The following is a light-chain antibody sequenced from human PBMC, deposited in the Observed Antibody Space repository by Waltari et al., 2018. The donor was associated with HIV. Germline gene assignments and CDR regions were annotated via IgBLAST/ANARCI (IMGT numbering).Light chain of an antibody. V-gene: IGLV1-47*01. CDR2: INN. Sequence: QSVLTQPPSASGTPGQRVTIACSGSSSNVGNNYVYWYRQLPGTAPKLLISINNQRPSGVPDRFSASKSGTSASLAISGLRSEDEADYYCAALDDSLIDQVVFGGGTKLTVL. CDR1: SSNVGNNY. CDR3: AALDDSLIDQVV. J-gene: IGLJ2*01.